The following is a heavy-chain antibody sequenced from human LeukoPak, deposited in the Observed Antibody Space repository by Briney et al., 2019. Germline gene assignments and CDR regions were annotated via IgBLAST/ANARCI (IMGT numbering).Heavy chain of an antibody. CDR1: GGTFSSYT. CDR3: ARVGDTAMVPESFYFDY. Sequence: EASVKVSCKASGGTFSSYTISWVRQAPGQGLEWMGRIIPILGIANYAQKFQGRVTITADKSTSTAYMELSSLRSEDTAVYYCARVGDTAMVPESFYFDYWGQGTLVTVSS. J-gene: IGHJ4*02. V-gene: IGHV1-69*02. D-gene: IGHD5-18*01. CDR2: IIPILGIA.